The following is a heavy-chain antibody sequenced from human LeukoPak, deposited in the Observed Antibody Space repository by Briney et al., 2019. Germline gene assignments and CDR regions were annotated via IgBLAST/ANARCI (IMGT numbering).Heavy chain of an antibody. Sequence: GASVKVSCKASGYTFTSYYMHWVRQAPGQGLEWMGIINPSGGSTSYAQKFQGRVTMTRDMSTSTVYMELSSLRSEDTAVYYCARESVGDYGIDAFDIWGQGTMVTVSS. V-gene: IGHV1-46*01. J-gene: IGHJ3*02. CDR2: INPSGGST. CDR1: GYTFTSYY. D-gene: IGHD4/OR15-4a*01. CDR3: ARESVGDYGIDAFDI.